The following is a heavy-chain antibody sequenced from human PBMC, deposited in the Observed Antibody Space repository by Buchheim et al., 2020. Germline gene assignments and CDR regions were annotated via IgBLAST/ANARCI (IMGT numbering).Heavy chain of an antibody. CDR1: GFTFRTYG. CDR3: AKDQYGDHEGGMDV. J-gene: IGHJ6*02. CDR2: ISFDGTKK. D-gene: IGHD4-17*01. Sequence: QVQLVESGGGVVQPGRSLRFSCAASGFTFRTYGMNWVRQAPGKGLEWVAVISFDGTKKYYAESVKGRFTISRDNSKNILYLQVDSLRGEDTAVYYCAKDQYGDHEGGMDVWGQGTT. V-gene: IGHV3-30*18.